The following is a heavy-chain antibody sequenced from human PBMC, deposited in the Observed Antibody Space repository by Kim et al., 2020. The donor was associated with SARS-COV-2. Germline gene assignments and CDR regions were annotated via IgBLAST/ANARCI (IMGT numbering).Heavy chain of an antibody. CDR2: IGTAGDT. V-gene: IGHV3-13*04. CDR3: VRTYYDSSGSSRPFDY. J-gene: IGHJ4*02. D-gene: IGHD3-22*01. Sequence: GGSLRLSCAASGFTFSSYDMHWVRQATGKGLEWVSAIGTAGDTYYPGSVEGRFTISRENVKNSLYLQKKSMRAGDTAVSYCVRTYYDSSGSSRPFDYWGEGTLVTVSP. CDR1: GFTFSSYD.